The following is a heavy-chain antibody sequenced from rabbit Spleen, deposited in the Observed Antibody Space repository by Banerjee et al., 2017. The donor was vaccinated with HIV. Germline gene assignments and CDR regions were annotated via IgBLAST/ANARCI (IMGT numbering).Heavy chain of an antibody. CDR1: GVSLNDKDV. CDR2: IDSGSSGFT. V-gene: IGHV1S45*01. Sequence: EQLEESGGGLVKPEGSLTLTCKASGVSLNDKDVMCWVRQAPGKGLEWIACIDSGSSGFTYFANWAKGRFTISKTASTTVTLHMTSLTAADTATYFCARDTSSSFSSYGMDLWGPGTLVTVS. J-gene: IGHJ6*01. D-gene: IGHD1-1*01. CDR3: ARDTSSSFSSYGMDL.